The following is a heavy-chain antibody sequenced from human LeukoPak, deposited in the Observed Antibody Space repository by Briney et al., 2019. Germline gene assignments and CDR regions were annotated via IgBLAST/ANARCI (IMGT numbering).Heavy chain of an antibody. CDR2: IYYSGST. J-gene: IGHJ4*02. CDR1: GGSISSSNW. Sequence: SGTLSLTCAVSGGSISSSNWWSWVRQPPGKGLEWIGNIYYSGSTYYNPSLKSRVTISVDTSKNQFSLKLSSVTAADTAVYYCARNNIATRTYDHWGQGTLVTVSS. CDR3: ARNNIATRTYDH. V-gene: IGHV4-4*02. D-gene: IGHD2-21*01.